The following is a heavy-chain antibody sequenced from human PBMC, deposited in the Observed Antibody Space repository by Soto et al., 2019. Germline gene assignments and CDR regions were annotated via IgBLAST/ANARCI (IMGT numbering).Heavy chain of an antibody. D-gene: IGHD1-26*01. CDR1: VGSIISGGYS. CDR2: IYESGRT. V-gene: IGHV4-30-2*01. J-gene: IGHJ5*02. Sequence: KPSETLSLTCSLSVGSIISGGYSWSWIRQPPGKGLEWIGYIYESGRTYYKPSLKSRVIISADRSKNQFSLEMTSVTAADTAVYYCARGDRYRGSFSDWFDPWGQGILVTVSS. CDR3: ARGDRYRGSFSDWFDP.